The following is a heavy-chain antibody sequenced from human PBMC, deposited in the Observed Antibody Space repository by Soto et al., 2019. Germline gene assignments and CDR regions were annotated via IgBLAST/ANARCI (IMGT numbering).Heavy chain of an antibody. CDR1: GGTFSSYA. V-gene: IGHV1-69*12. CDR3: ARQGSNEYYYYGMDV. J-gene: IGHJ6*02. Sequence: QVQLVQSGAEVKKPGSSVKVSCMASGGTFSSYAINWVRQAPGQGLEWMGGIIRIFGTPDYAQRFQGRVTITADESTSTAYMELSSLRSEDTAVYYCARQGSNEYYYYGMDVWGQGTTVTVS. CDR2: IIRIFGTP. D-gene: IGHD3-10*01.